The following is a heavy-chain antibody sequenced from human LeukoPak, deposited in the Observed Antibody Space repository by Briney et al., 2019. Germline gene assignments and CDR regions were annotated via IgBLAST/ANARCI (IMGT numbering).Heavy chain of an antibody. D-gene: IGHD1-14*01. J-gene: IGHJ5*02. Sequence: SETLSLTCTVSGGSISSYYWSWIRQPPGKGLEWIGHIYYSGSTNYNPSLKSRVTISVDTSKNQFSLKLSSVTAADTAVYYCARHVTPDYNWFDPWGQGTLVTVSS. CDR3: ARHVTPDYNWFDP. CDR1: GGSISSYY. CDR2: IYYSGST. V-gene: IGHV4-59*08.